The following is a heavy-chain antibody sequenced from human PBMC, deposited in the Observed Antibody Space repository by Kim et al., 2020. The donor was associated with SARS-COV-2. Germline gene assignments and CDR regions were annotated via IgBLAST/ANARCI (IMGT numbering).Heavy chain of an antibody. CDR2: ISSSSSYI. J-gene: IGHJ6*02. D-gene: IGHD4-4*01. CDR3: ARELQNQYYYYGMDV. Sequence: GGSLRLSCAASGFTFSSYSMNWVRQAPGKGLEWVSSISSSSSYIYYADSVKGRFTISRDNAKNSLYLQMNSLRAEDTAVYYCARELQNQYYYYGMDVWGQGTTVTVSS. CDR1: GFTFSSYS. V-gene: IGHV3-21*01.